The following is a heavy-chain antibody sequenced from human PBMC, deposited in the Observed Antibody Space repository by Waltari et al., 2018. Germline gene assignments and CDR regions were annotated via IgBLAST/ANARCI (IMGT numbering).Heavy chain of an antibody. CDR1: GGTFSSYT. D-gene: IGHD6-13*01. CDR2: IIPVLGIA. V-gene: IGHV1-69*02. Sequence: QVQLVQSGAEVKKPGSSVKVSCKASGGTFSSYTISWVRQAPGQGLEWMGRIIPVLGIANYAQKCQGRVTITADKSTSTAYMELSSLRSEDTAVYYCATPPGNSWGFDYWGQGTLVTVSS. J-gene: IGHJ4*02. CDR3: ATPPGNSWGFDY.